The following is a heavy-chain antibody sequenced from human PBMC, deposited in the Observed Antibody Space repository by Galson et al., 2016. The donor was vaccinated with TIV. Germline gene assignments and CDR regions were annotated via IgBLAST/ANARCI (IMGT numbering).Heavy chain of an antibody. D-gene: IGHD3-10*01. CDR2: IRSKPYGGTA. J-gene: IGHJ4*02. CDR1: GFRFGDNA. V-gene: IGHV3-49*03. CDR3: ARGRGEI. Sequence: SLRLSCAVSGFRFGDNAISWFRQTPEKGLEWVGFIRSKPYGGTAEYAASVRGRFTISRDDSRSTAYLQVDSLKSEDTAVYYCARGRGEIWGPGTLVTVSS.